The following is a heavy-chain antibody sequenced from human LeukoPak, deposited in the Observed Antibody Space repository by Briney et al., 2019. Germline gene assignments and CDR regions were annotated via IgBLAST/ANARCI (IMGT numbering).Heavy chain of an antibody. CDR3: ARDQGSGWSDFDY. CDR1: GFTFRTYT. D-gene: IGHD6-19*01. V-gene: IGHV3-21*01. J-gene: IGHJ4*02. Sequence: GGSLRLSCAASGFTFRTYTMNWVRQAAGKVLEWVSSISRSSYIYYADSVRGRFTISRDDARNSLYLLLNNLRAEDAAVYYCARDQGSGWSDFDYWGQGILVTVSS. CDR2: ISRSSYI.